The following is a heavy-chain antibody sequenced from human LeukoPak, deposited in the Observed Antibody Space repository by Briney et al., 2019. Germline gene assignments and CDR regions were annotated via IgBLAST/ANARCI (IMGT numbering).Heavy chain of an antibody. D-gene: IGHD3-3*01. Sequence: GGSLRLSCVVSGFTFSSYAMNWVRQAPGKGLEWVSYISSSGDTTYHADSVRGRFTISRDKSKNTLHLQMNSLRAEDTAVYYCAKAKDYDFWSGNDYWGQGTLVTVSS. V-gene: IGHV3-23*01. CDR1: GFTFSSYA. CDR3: AKAKDYDFWSGNDY. J-gene: IGHJ4*02. CDR2: ISSSGDTT.